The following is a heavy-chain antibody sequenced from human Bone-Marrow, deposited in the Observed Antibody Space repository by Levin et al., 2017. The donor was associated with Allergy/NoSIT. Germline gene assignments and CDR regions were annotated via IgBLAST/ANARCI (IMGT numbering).Heavy chain of an antibody. CDR1: GYTFINHD. Sequence: ASVKVSCKASGYTFINHDINWVRQAAGQGLEWMGWMNPSNGNTGFARKFQGRVTQTSDTSMNTAYMELSGLQSEDTAVYYCARGRVPYGDTDAFDIWGQGTRVTVSS. CDR2: MNPSNGNT. J-gene: IGHJ3*02. CDR3: ARGRVPYGDTDAFDI. D-gene: IGHD4-17*01. V-gene: IGHV1-8*01.